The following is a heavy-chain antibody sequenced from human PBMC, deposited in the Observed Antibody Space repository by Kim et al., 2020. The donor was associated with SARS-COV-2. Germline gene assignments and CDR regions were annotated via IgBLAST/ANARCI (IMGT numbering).Heavy chain of an antibody. CDR3: AKDGGVDYGDYGVVDY. D-gene: IGHD4-17*01. CDR1: GFTFSSYG. Sequence: GGSLRLSCAASGFTFSSYGMHWVRQAPGKGLEWVAVIWYDGSNKYYADSVKGRFTISRGNSKNTLYLQMNSLRAEDTAVYYCAKDGGVDYGDYGVVDYWGQGTLVTVSS. J-gene: IGHJ4*02. CDR2: IWYDGSNK. V-gene: IGHV3-33*06.